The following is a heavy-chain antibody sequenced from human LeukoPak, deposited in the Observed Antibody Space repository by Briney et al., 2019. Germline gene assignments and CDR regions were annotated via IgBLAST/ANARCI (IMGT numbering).Heavy chain of an antibody. V-gene: IGHV4-59*08. CDR3: VSSAMVRGVLNNWFDP. D-gene: IGHD3-10*01. CDR2: IYYSEST. CDR1: GGSISSYY. Sequence: PSETLSLTCTVSGGSISSYYWSWIRQPPGKGLEWIGYIYYSESTNYNPSLKSRVTISVDTSKNQFSLKLSSVTAADTAVYYCVSSAMVRGVLNNWFDPWGQGTLVTVSS. J-gene: IGHJ5*02.